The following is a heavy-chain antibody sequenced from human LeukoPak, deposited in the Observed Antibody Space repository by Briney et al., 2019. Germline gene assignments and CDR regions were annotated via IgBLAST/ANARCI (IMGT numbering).Heavy chain of an antibody. V-gene: IGHV4-31*03. CDR1: GGSISSGGYY. CDR2: IYYSGST. CDR3: ARGITGYCSGGSCYLTAWFDP. Sequence: PSETLSLTCTVSGGSISSGGYYWSWIRQHPGKGLEWIRYIYYSGSTYYNPSLKSRVTISVDTSKNQFSPKLSSVTAADTAVYYCARGITGYCSGGSCYLTAWFDPWGQGTLVTVSS. J-gene: IGHJ5*02. D-gene: IGHD2-15*01.